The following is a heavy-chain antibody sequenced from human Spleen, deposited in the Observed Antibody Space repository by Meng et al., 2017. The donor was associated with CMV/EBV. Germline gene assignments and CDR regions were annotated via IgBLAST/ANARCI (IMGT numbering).Heavy chain of an antibody. Sequence: QVQLVRSWAEVKKPGASVKVSCKASGYTFTGYYMHWVRQAPGQGLEWMGWINPNSGGTNYAQKFQGRVTMTRDTSISTAYMELSRLRSDDTAVYYCARDESSGWSRGYWFDPWGQGTLVTVSS. CDR3: ARDESSGWSRGYWFDP. D-gene: IGHD6-19*01. V-gene: IGHV1-2*02. CDR2: INPNSGGT. CDR1: GYTFTGYY. J-gene: IGHJ5*02.